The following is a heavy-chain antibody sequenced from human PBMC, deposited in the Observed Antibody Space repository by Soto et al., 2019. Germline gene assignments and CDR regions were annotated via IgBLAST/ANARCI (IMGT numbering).Heavy chain of an antibody. J-gene: IGHJ4*02. CDR2: IYPGDSDT. V-gene: IGHV5-51*01. Sequence: GESLKISCKGSGYSFTSYWIGWVRQMPGKGLEWMGIIYPGDSDTRYSPSFQGQGTISADKSISTAYLQWSSLKASDTAMYYCARQSDARLRLGELSSDFDYWGQGTLVTVSS. CDR1: GYSFTSYW. D-gene: IGHD3-16*02. CDR3: ARQSDARLRLGELSSDFDY.